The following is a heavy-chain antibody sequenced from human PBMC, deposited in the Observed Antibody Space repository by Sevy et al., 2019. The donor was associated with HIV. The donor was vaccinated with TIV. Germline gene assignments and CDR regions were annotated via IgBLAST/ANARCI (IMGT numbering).Heavy chain of an antibody. Sequence: GGSLRLSCAASGFTFSSYAMSWVRQAPGKGLEWVSAISGSGGSTYYADSVKGRFTISRDNSKNTLYLQMNSLRAEDTAVYYCAKDRKIATISGGSYFDYWGQGTLVTVSS. CDR1: GFTFSSYA. D-gene: IGHD5-12*01. V-gene: IGHV3-23*01. J-gene: IGHJ4*02. CDR2: ISGSGGST. CDR3: AKDRKIATISGGSYFDY.